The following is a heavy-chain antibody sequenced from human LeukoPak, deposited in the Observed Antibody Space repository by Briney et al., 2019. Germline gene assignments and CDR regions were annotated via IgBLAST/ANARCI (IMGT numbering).Heavy chain of an antibody. D-gene: IGHD6-13*01. J-gene: IGHJ4*02. CDR1: GFTFSKYA. CDR3: AKGSSSSRPYYFDY. V-gene: IGHV3-23*01. CDR2: ITDSSTST. Sequence: GGSLRLSCAASGFTFSKYAMTWVRQAPGKGLEWVSAITDSSTSTYYADSVKGRFTISRHNSKNTLYLQMNSLRAEDTAVYYCAKGSSSSRPYYFDYWGQGTLVTVSS.